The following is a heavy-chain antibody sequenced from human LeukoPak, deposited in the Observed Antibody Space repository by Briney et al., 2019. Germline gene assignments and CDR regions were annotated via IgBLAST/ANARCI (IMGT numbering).Heavy chain of an antibody. J-gene: IGHJ4*02. CDR3: AREGHYYYGSGSYLGYFDY. CDR1: GFTFSDYY. CDR2: ISSSGSTI. D-gene: IGHD3-10*01. V-gene: IGHV3-11*01. Sequence: GGSLRLSCAAYGFTFSDYYMSWIRQAPGKGLEWVSYISSSGSTIYYADSVKGRFTISRDNAKNSLYLQMNSLRAEDTAVYYCAREGHYYYGSGSYLGYFDYWGQGTLVTVSS.